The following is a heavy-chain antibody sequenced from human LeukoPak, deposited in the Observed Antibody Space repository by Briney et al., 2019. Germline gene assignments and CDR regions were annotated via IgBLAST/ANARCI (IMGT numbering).Heavy chain of an antibody. D-gene: IGHD6-13*01. Sequence: ASVKVSCKASGYTFTSYGISWVRQAPGQGLEWMGWISAYNGNTNYAQKLRGRVTMTTDTSTSTAYMELRSLRSDDTAVYYCARDGVGAAAGTPFDYWGQGTLVTVSS. CDR2: ISAYNGNT. CDR1: GYTFTSYG. CDR3: ARDGVGAAAGTPFDY. V-gene: IGHV1-18*01. J-gene: IGHJ4*02.